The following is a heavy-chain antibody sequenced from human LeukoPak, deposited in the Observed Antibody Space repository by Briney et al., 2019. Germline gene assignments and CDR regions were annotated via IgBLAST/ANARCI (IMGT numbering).Heavy chain of an antibody. V-gene: IGHV4-31*03. CDR3: ARGRIAVADFDY. J-gene: IGHJ4*02. CDR2: IYYSGST. Sequence: SETLSLTCTVSGGSIGSGGYYWSWIRQHPRKGLEWIGYIYYSGSTYYNPSLKSRVTISVYTSKNQFSLKLSSVTAADTAVYYCARGRIAVADFDYWGQGTLVTVSS. CDR1: GGSIGSGGYY. D-gene: IGHD6-19*01.